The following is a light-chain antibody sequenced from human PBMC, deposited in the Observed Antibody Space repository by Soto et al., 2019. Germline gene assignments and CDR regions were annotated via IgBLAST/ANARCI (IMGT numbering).Light chain of an antibody. Sequence: EIVLTQSPGTLSLSPGDRATLSCRASQNLSSSYLAWYQQKLGQAPRLLIYGASSRATGIPDRFSGSVSGTDFILTISRLEPEDFAVYCCQQYDSSPRLTFGGGTKVEIK. CDR1: QNLSSSY. J-gene: IGKJ4*01. CDR3: QQYDSSPRLT. V-gene: IGKV3-20*01. CDR2: GAS.